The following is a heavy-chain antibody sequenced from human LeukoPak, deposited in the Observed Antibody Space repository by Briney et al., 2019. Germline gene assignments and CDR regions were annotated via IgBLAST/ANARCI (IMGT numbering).Heavy chain of an antibody. CDR1: GLTFSSSD. D-gene: IGHD3-16*01. J-gene: IGHJ4*02. Sequence: PGGSLRLSCSVSGLTFSSSDMHWVRQAPGKALEYVSAITFHGRDTYYADSVNGRFTISRDNSKDTLYLQMSSLRTADTAVYYCARDVGDEGNYWGQGTLVTVSS. CDR2: ITFHGRDT. CDR3: ARDVGDEGNY. V-gene: IGHV3-64*04.